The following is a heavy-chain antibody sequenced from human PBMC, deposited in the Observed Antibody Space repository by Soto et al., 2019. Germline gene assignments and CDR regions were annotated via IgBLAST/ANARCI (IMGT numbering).Heavy chain of an antibody. D-gene: IGHD6-19*01. V-gene: IGHV5-51*01. CDR2: IYPGDSDT. CDR3: ARRLSTGWFFDF. Sequence: GESLKISCKGSGYSFTSYWIGWVRQMPGKGLEWMGIIYPGDSDTRYSPSFQGQVAFSADKSISTAYLQWSGLKASDTAIYYCARRLSTGWFFDFWGQGTLVTVSS. J-gene: IGHJ4*02. CDR1: GYSFTSYW.